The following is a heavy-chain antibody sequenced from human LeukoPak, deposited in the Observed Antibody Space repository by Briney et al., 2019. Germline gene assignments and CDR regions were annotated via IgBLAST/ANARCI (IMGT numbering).Heavy chain of an antibody. CDR1: GGSVSSGSYY. CDR2: IYYSGST. Sequence: SDTLSLTCTVSGGSVSSGSYYWSWIRQPPGKGLEWIGYIYYSGSTNYNPSLKSRVTISVDTSKNQFSLKLSSVTAADTAVYYCARDGDAIDYWGQGTLVTVSS. D-gene: IGHD4-17*01. V-gene: IGHV4-61*01. CDR3: ARDGDAIDY. J-gene: IGHJ4*02.